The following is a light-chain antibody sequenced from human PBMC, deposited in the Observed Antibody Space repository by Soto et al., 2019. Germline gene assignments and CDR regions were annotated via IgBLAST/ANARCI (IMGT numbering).Light chain of an antibody. V-gene: IGKV3-15*01. J-gene: IGKJ2*01. CDR2: GAS. CDR1: QSVSSN. CDR3: QQYNKWPRYT. Sequence: EIVMTQSPATLSVSPGERATLSCRASQSVSSNLAWYQQTPGQAPRLLIYGASTRATGIPSRFSGSGSGTEFTLTISSLQSEDFAVYYCQQYNKWPRYTFGQGTKLEIK.